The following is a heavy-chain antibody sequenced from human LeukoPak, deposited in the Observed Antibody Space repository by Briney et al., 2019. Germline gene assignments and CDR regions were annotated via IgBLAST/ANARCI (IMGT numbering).Heavy chain of an antibody. CDR2: IYYSGST. J-gene: IGHJ5*02. D-gene: IGHD3-10*01. V-gene: IGHV4-59*01. CDR1: GGSISSYY. CDR3: ASHRYGSET. Sequence: SETLSLTCTVSGGSISSYYWSWIRQPPGKGLEWVGYIYYSGSTNYNPSLKSRVTISVDTSKNQFPLKLSSVTAADTAVYYCASHRYGSETWGQGTLVTVSS.